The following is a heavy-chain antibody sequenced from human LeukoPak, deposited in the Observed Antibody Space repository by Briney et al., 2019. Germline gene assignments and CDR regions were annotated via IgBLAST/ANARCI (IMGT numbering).Heavy chain of an antibody. CDR3: ARDNLDYYDSSGYYSAFDY. Sequence: SAKVSCKASGGTFSSYAISWVRQAPGQGLEWMGRIIPIFGTANYAQKFQGRVTITTDESTSTAYMELSSLRSEDTAVYYCARDNLDYYDSSGYYSAFDYWGQGTLVTVSS. V-gene: IGHV1-69*05. CDR2: IIPIFGTA. CDR1: GGTFSSYA. D-gene: IGHD3-22*01. J-gene: IGHJ4*02.